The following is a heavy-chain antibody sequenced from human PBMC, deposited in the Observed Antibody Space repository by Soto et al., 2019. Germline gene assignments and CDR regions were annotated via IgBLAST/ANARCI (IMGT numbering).Heavy chain of an antibody. Sequence: GGSLRLSCAASGFTFSSYWMTWARQAPGKGLEWVASMNRDGSEKRYVDSVEGRFTISRDNAKNSLFLQMNSLSPDDAAVYYCGRDAGRRFDYWGQGSLVTVSS. D-gene: IGHD6-13*01. CDR3: GRDAGRRFDY. CDR2: MNRDGSEK. J-gene: IGHJ4*02. V-gene: IGHV3-7*01. CDR1: GFTFSSYW.